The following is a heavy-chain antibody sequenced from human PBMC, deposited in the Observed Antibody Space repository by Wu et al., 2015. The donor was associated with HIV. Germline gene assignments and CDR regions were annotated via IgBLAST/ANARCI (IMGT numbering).Heavy chain of an antibody. V-gene: IGHV1-69*13. D-gene: IGHD3-22*01. CDR1: GGTFSSYA. J-gene: IGHJ3*02. CDR2: IIPIFGTA. Sequence: QVQLVQSGAEVKKPGSSVKVSCKASGGTFSSYAISWVRQAPGQGLEWMGRIIPIFGTANYAQKFQGRVTITADESTSTAYMELSSLRSEDTAVYYCARGLKDSDTSGNIRTHDAFDIWGQGAMVTVSS. CDR3: ARGLKDSDTSGNIRTHDAFDI.